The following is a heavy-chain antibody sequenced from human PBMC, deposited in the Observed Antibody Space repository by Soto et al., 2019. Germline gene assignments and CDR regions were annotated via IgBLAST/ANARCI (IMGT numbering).Heavy chain of an antibody. D-gene: IGHD3-10*01. J-gene: IGHJ4*02. CDR3: ARGDWFGDPFDY. Sequence: QVQLVQSGAEVKKPGASVKVSCKTSGYTFTSYYIHWVRQAPGQGLEWMGLINPSGGTTTYAQKFQGRVTMTRDTSQSTVYMELSGLRSEDTAVYYCARGDWFGDPFDYWGQGTLVTVSS. V-gene: IGHV1-46*01. CDR1: GYTFTSYY. CDR2: INPSGGTT.